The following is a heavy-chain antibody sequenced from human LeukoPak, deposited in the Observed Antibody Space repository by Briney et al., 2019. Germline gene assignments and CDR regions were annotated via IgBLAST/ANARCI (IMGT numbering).Heavy chain of an antibody. V-gene: IGHV3-30*03. CDR1: GFTFSSYG. Sequence: GGSLRLSCAASGFTFSSYGMHWVRQAPGKGLEWVAVISYDGSNKYYADSVKGRFTISRDNSNNTLYLQMNSLGAEDTALYYCARERDRSLHGRPLDDWGQGTLVTVSS. CDR3: ARERDRSLHGRPLDD. CDR2: ISYDGSNK. J-gene: IGHJ4*02.